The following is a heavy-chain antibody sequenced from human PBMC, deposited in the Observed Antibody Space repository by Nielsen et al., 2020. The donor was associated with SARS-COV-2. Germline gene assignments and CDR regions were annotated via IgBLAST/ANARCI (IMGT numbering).Heavy chain of an antibody. CDR3: AASRAFGSGWTPPPSY. CDR1: GYTFTSYA. CDR2: ISAYNGNT. D-gene: IGHD6-19*01. Sequence: ASVKVSCKASGYTFTSYAMHWVRQAPGQGLEWMGWISAYNGNTNYAQKLQGRVTMTTDTSTSTAYMELRSLRSDDTAVYYCAASRAFGSGWTPPPSYWGQGTLVTVSS. J-gene: IGHJ4*02. V-gene: IGHV1-18*01.